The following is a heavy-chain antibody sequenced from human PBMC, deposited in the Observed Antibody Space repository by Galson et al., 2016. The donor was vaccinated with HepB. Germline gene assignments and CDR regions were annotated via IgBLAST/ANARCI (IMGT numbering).Heavy chain of an antibody. CDR3: ARDLAGLHV. J-gene: IGHJ2*01. D-gene: IGHD6-19*01. CDR1: GDSISRGGYF. V-gene: IGHV4-31*03. Sequence: TLSLTCTVSGDSISRGGYFWNWIRQDAGKGLEWMGYIDSSGSAYYNPSLESRLVISIDTSSNRFSLRLSSVTAADTAVYFCARDLAGLHVWGRDTLVSVSS. CDR2: IDSSGSA.